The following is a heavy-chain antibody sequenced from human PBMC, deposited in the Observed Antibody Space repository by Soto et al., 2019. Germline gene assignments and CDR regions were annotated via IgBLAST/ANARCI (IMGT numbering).Heavy chain of an antibody. CDR3: ARDLGGYYDDSSGPAAFDI. V-gene: IGHV1-18*01. J-gene: IGHJ3*02. D-gene: IGHD3-22*01. Sequence: ASVKVSCKASGYTFTSYGISWVRQAPGQGLEWMGWISAYNGNTNYAQKLQGRVTMTTDTSTSTAYMELRSLRSDDTAVYYCARDLGGYYDDSSGPAAFDIWGQGTMVTVSS. CDR1: GYTFTSYG. CDR2: ISAYNGNT.